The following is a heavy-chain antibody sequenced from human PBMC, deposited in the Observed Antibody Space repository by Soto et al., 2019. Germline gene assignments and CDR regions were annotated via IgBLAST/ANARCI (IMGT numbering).Heavy chain of an antibody. D-gene: IGHD2-2*01. CDR3: ASAVPAAIPTRVYYYYYGMDV. CDR2: IIPIFGTA. Sequence: ASVKVSCKVSGGTFSSYAISWVRQAPGQGLEWMGGIIPIFGTANYAQKFQGRVTITADESTSTAYMELSSMRSEDTAVYYCASAVPAAIPTRVYYYYYGMDVWGQGTKVTVS. J-gene: IGHJ6*02. CDR1: GGTFSSYA. V-gene: IGHV1-69*13.